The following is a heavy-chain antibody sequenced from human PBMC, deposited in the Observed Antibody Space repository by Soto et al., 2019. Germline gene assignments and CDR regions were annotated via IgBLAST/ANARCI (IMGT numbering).Heavy chain of an antibody. J-gene: IGHJ5*02. CDR2: IHNTGNI. Sequence: PSETLSLTCSISGSSINSNLYHWGWIRQSPGKGLEWIASIHNTGNIFYNPSLKSLVTLSIDTSKNQFSLKLTSVTAADTAVYYCARDPAPWGQGTLVTVSS. CDR1: GSSINSNLYH. V-gene: IGHV4-39*07. CDR3: ARDPAP.